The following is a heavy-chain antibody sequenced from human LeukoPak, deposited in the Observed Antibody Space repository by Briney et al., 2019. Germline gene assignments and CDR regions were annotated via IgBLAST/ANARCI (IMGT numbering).Heavy chain of an antibody. CDR1: GYSISSGYY. V-gene: IGHV4-38-2*02. D-gene: IGHD5-18*01. J-gene: IGHJ6*03. CDR3: ARTVDTAMGFYYYYMDV. Sequence: SETLSLTCTVSGYSISSGYYWDWIRQPPGKGLEWIGSIYHSGSTYYNPSLKSRVTISVDTSKNQFSLKLSSVTAADTAVYYCARTVDTAMGFYYYYMDVWGKGTTVTVSS. CDR2: IYHSGST.